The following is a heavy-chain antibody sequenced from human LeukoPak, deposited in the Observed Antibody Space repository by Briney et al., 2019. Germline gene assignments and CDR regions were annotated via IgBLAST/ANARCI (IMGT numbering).Heavy chain of an antibody. Sequence: GGSLRLSCAASGFTFSSYWMHWVRQAPGKGLVWVSRINSDGSSTSYADFVKGRFTISRDNAKNTLYLQMNSLRAEDTAVYYCARDRAYYDILTGYYDHDAFDIWGQGTMVTVSS. D-gene: IGHD3-9*01. CDR3: ARDRAYYDILTGYYDHDAFDI. V-gene: IGHV3-74*01. J-gene: IGHJ3*02. CDR1: GFTFSSYW. CDR2: INSDGSST.